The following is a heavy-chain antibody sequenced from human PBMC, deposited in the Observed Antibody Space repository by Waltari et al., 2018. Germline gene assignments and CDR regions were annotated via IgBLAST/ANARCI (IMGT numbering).Heavy chain of an antibody. Sequence: QVQLQESGPGLVKPSETLSLTCAVSGYSINSGYYWVWMRQPPGKGLEWIGSVDHGVDTFYNPSLKSRVTMSMDTSKNQFSLKLNSVTVADTAVYYCATNGLGYCTSPNCRRFDYWGQGTLVSVSS. J-gene: IGHJ4*02. CDR3: ATNGLGYCTSPNCRRFDY. D-gene: IGHD2-2*01. CDR1: GYSINSGYY. V-gene: IGHV4-38-2*01. CDR2: VDHGVDT.